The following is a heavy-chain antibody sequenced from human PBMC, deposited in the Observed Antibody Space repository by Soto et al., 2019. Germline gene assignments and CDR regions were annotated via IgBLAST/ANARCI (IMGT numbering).Heavy chain of an antibody. V-gene: IGHV4-39*07. CDR2: VYHSGST. J-gene: IGHJ4*02. CDR3: ARLGYYDSSGYYVGY. CDR1: GGSIRSRSYY. Sequence: TSETLSLTCTVSGGSIRSRSYYWGWIRQPPGKGLEWIGEVYHSGSTNYNPSLKSRVTISVDTSKNQFSLKLSSVTAADTAVYYCARLGYYDSSGYYVGYWGQGTLVTVSS. D-gene: IGHD3-22*01.